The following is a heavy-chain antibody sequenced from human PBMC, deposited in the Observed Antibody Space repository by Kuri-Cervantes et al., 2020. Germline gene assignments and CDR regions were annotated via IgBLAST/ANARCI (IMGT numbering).Heavy chain of an antibody. CDR3: ARQGYYYYYMDV. CDR2: ISGSGGST. V-gene: IGHV3-23*01. Sequence: GESLKISCAASGFTFSSYAMSWVRQAPGKGLEWVSAISGSGGSTYYADSVKGRFTISADKSISTAYLQWSSLKASDTAMYYCARQGYYYYYMDVWGKGTTVTVSS. CDR1: GFTFSSYA. J-gene: IGHJ6*03.